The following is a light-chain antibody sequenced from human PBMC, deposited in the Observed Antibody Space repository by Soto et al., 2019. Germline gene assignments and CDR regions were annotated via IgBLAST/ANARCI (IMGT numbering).Light chain of an antibody. J-gene: IGKJ4*01. V-gene: IGKV1-39*01. CDR2: AVS. CDR3: QQSFSGAT. CDR1: QSISSY. Sequence: DIQMTQSPSSLSASVGDTITITCRPSQSISSYLNWYQQRPGKAPKVLIFAVSNLQSGVPSRFSGSRSGTDFTLTINSLQPEDFATYFCQQSFSGATFGRGTKVDIK.